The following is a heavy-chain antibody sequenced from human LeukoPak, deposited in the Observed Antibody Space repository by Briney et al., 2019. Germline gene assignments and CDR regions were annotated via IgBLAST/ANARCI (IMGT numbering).Heavy chain of an antibody. D-gene: IGHD3-22*01. Sequence: PGGSLRLSRAVSGFTVSNNYMNWVRQAPGKGLEWVSIIYSGGSTYYADSVKGRFTISRDNSKNTLYLQMNSLRAEDTAVYYCASLPNTDYYDDSGYTFQHWGQGTLVTVSS. CDR1: GFTVSNNY. V-gene: IGHV3-53*01. J-gene: IGHJ1*01. CDR2: IYSGGST. CDR3: ASLPNTDYYDDSGYTFQH.